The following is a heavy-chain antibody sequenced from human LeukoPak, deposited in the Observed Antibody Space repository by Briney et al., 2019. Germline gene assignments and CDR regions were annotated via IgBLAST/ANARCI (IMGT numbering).Heavy chain of an antibody. Sequence: SETLSLTCTVSGGSISSSSYYWGWIRQPPGKGLEWIGSIYYSGSTYYNPSLKSRVTISVDTSKNQFSLKLSSVTAADTAVYYCARVQGVITSFDYWGQGTLVTVSS. V-gene: IGHV4-39*07. CDR3: ARVQGVITSFDY. J-gene: IGHJ4*02. D-gene: IGHD3-10*01. CDR1: GGSISSSSYY. CDR2: IYYSGST.